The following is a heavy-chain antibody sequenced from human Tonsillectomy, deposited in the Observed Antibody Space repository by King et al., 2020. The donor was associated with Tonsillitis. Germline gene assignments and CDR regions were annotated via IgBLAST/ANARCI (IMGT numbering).Heavy chain of an antibody. CDR2: IDPSDSHS. J-gene: IGHJ5*02. D-gene: IGHD6-13*01. Sequence: QLVQSGAEVKKPGESLRISCRGSGYSFTNYWITWVRQVPGKGLEWMGNIDPSDSHSNYSPSFQGHVTISVDKSITTAFLQWSSLEASDTAIYYCGRLAPGGEAAAWLSWFDPWGQGTLVTVSS. CDR3: GRLAPGGEAAAWLSWFDP. V-gene: IGHV5-10-1*03. CDR1: GYSFTNYW.